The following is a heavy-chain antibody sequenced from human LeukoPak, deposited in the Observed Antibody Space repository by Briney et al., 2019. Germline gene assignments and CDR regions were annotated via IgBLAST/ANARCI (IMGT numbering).Heavy chain of an antibody. CDR2: ISSSSSYI. CDR1: GFTFSSYS. D-gene: IGHD4-17*01. V-gene: IGHV3-21*01. J-gene: IGHJ4*02. Sequence: GGSLRLSCAASGFTFSSYSMNWVRPAPGKGLEWVSSISSSSSYIYYADSVKGRFTISRDNAKNSLYLQMNSLRAEDTAVYYCARYVRDYGDYDPFFDYWGQGTLVTVSS. CDR3: ARYVRDYGDYDPFFDY.